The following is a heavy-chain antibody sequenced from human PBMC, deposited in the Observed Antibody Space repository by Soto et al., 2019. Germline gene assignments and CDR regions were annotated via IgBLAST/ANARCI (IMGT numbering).Heavy chain of an antibody. CDR1: GITVSSYY. CDR3: ARIPYDNSGTIFDY. V-gene: IGHV3-53*01. D-gene: IGHD3-22*01. Sequence: GRSLRLSCAVPGITVSSYYMSWVRQAAGKGLEWVSVIYAGTITYYADSVKGRFTIYRDNSKNTLNLEMNSLRVEDTAVYYCARIPYDNSGTIFDYWGQGTLVTASS. J-gene: IGHJ4*02. CDR2: IYAGTIT.